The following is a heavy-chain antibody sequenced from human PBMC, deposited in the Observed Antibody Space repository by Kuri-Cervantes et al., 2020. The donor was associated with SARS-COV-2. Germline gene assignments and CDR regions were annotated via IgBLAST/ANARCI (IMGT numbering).Heavy chain of an antibody. CDR1: GFSLSTSGMR. CDR3: AHTTPSIVVVPAAFDY. Sequence: SGPTLVKPTQTLTLTCTFSGFSLSTSGMRVSWTRQPPGKALERLARIDWDDDKFYSPSLKSRLTITKDTSKNQVVLTMTNMDPVDTATYYCAHTTPSIVVVPAAFDYWGQGTLVTVSS. J-gene: IGHJ4*02. V-gene: IGHV2-70*04. CDR2: IDWDDDK. D-gene: IGHD2-2*01.